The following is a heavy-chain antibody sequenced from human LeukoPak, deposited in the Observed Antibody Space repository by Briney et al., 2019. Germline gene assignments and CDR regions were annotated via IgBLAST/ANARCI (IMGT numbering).Heavy chain of an antibody. CDR2: IYYSGST. D-gene: IGHD6-13*01. CDR3: ARGDIAGKSKYYYGMDV. Sequence: SETLSLTCTVSGGSISSYYWSWLRQPPGKRLEWIGYIYYSGSTNYNPSLKSRVTISVDTSKNQFSLKLSSVTAADTAVYYCARGDIAGKSKYYYGMDVWGPGTTVTVSS. V-gene: IGHV4-59*01. J-gene: IGHJ6*02. CDR1: GGSISSYY.